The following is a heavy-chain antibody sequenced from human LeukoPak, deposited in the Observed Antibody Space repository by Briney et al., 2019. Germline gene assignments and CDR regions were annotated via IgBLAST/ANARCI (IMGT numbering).Heavy chain of an antibody. J-gene: IGHJ4*02. CDR3: ASEYSSSPAY. D-gene: IGHD6-6*01. Sequence: SETLSLTCTVSGGSISSSSYYWGWIRQPPGKGLEWIGSIYYSGSTYYNPSLKSRITISVDTSKNQFSLKLSSVTAADTAVYYCASEYSSSPAYWGQGTLVTVSS. CDR2: IYYSGST. CDR1: GGSISSSSYY. V-gene: IGHV4-39*01.